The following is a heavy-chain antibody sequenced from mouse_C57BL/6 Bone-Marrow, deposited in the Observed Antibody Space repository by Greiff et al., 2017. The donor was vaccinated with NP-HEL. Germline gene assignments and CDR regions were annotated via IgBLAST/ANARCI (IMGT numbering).Heavy chain of an antibody. V-gene: IGHV1-76*01. CDR2: IYPGSGNT. Sequence: QVQLQQSGAELVRPGASVKLSCKASGYTFTDYYINWVKQRPGQGLEWIARIYPGSGNTYYNEKFKGKATLTAEKSSSTAYMQLSSLTSEDSAVYFCARLDGNYFAYWGQGTLVTVSA. CDR1: GYTFTDYY. D-gene: IGHD2-1*01. J-gene: IGHJ3*01. CDR3: ARLDGNYFAY.